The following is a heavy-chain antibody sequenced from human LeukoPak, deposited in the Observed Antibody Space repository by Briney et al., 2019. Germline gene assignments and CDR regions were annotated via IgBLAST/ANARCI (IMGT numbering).Heavy chain of an antibody. CDR2: IGGRGDNT. CDR1: GFTFSSYA. V-gene: IGHV3-23*01. J-gene: IGHJ4*02. D-gene: IGHD6-19*01. CDR3: ARDKVRIAVAAFDY. Sequence: GSLRLSCAASGFTFSSYAMSWVRQAPGKGLEWVSAIGGRGDNTYYADSVKGRFTISRDNSKNTLYLQMNSLRAEDTAVYYCARDKVRIAVAAFDYWGQGTLVTVSS.